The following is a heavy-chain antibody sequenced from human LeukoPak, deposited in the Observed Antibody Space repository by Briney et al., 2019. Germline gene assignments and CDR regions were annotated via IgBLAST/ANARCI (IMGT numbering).Heavy chain of an antibody. J-gene: IGHJ4*02. CDR3: ARGRDGYNWIDY. CDR1: GFTVSSCG. Sequence: GGSLRLSCAASGFTVSSCGMHWVRQAPGKGLEWVAVIWYDGTNKYYADSVKGRFTISRDNSKSTLYLQMNSLRAEDTAVYYCARGRDGYNWIDYWGQGTLVTVSS. CDR2: IWYDGTNK. V-gene: IGHV3-33*08. D-gene: IGHD5-24*01.